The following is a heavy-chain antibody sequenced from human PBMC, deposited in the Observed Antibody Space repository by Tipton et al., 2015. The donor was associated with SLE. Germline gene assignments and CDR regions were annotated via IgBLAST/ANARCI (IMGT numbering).Heavy chain of an antibody. Sequence: GLVKPSETLSLTCTVSGASISSYQWIWIRQPAGKGLEWIGGVHYNGTTLHNPSLQSRVTISVDSPNNQFSRRLTSVTAADTAVYYCAGAGTVRVDYRGQGSLVTVSS. V-gene: IGHV4-59*05. J-gene: IGHJ4*02. D-gene: IGHD3-10*01. CDR3: AGAGTVRVDY. CDR1: GASISSYQ. CDR2: VHYNGTT.